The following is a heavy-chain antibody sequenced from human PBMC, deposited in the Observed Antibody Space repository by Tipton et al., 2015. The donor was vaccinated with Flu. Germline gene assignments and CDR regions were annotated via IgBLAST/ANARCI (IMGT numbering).Heavy chain of an antibody. V-gene: IGHV1-18*01. D-gene: IGHD6-13*01. J-gene: IGHJ4*02. CDR2: ISAYTDNR. Sequence: QVQLVQSGPEVKKPGASVKVSCKTSGYSFNTYGISWVRQAPGQGLEWMGWISAYTDNRNYAQRFQGRVTMTTDTSTSTAFMELRSLSSDDTAVYYCVRAIAAAGSRWGQGTLVTVSS. CDR3: VRAIAAAGSR. CDR1: GYSFNTYG.